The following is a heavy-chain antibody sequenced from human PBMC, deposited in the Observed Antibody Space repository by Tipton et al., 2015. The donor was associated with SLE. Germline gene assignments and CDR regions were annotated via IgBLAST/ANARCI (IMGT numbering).Heavy chain of an antibody. Sequence: QLVQSGAEVKKPGSSVKVSCKASGGTFSSYSITWVRQAPGQGLEWMGGIIPVFDTPNYAQKFQGRVTITTDESTSTAYMELSSLRSEDTAVYYCARDRRRYCSVTSCSGFDYWGQGTLVTVSS. CDR1: GGTFSSYS. V-gene: IGHV1-69*05. CDR2: IIPVFDTP. CDR3: ARDRRRYCSVTSCSGFDY. D-gene: IGHD2-2*01. J-gene: IGHJ4*02.